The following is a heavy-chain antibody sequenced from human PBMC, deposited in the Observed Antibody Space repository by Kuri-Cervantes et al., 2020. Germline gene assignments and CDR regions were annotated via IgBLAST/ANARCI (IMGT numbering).Heavy chain of an antibody. D-gene: IGHD6-13*01. Sequence: GESLKISCAASGFTFSSYGMRWVRQAPGKGLEWVAVIWYDGSNKYYADSVKGRFTISRDNSKNTLYLQMNSLRAEDTAVYYCARTPAPTRYSSSWYYFDYWGQGTLVTVSS. V-gene: IGHV3-33*01. CDR1: GFTFSSYG. J-gene: IGHJ4*02. CDR2: IWYDGSNK. CDR3: ARTPAPTRYSSSWYYFDY.